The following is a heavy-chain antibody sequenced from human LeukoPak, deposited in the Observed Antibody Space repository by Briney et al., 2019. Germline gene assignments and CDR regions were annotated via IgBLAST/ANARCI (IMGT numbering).Heavy chain of an antibody. J-gene: IGHJ4*02. Sequence: GGSLRLSCAASGFTFSDYYMSWIRQAPGKGLEWVSYISSSGSTIYYADSVKGRFTISRDNSKNTVYLQMNSLRADDTAIYYCTKGCYYGSGTYCSDYWGQGTLVTVSS. D-gene: IGHD3-10*01. CDR2: ISSSGSTI. CDR1: GFTFSDYY. CDR3: TKGCYYGSGTYCSDY. V-gene: IGHV3-11*04.